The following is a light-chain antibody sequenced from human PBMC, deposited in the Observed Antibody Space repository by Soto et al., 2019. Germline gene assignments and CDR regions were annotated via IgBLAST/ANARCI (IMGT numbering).Light chain of an antibody. J-gene: IGLJ2*01. V-gene: IGLV2-14*01. CDR3: GTWDDRLSAVV. CDR2: DSD. CDR1: STDVGGYNA. Sequence: QSALSQPASVSGSPGQTITISCTGTSTDVGGYNAVSWYQHHPGKAPKLIIYDSDKRPSGIPDRFSGSKSGTSATLGITGLQTGDEADYYCGTWDDRLSAVVFGGGTKLTVL.